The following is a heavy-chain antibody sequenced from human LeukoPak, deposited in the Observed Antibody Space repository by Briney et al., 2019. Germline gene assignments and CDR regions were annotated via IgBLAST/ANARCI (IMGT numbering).Heavy chain of an antibody. Sequence: ASVKVSCKASGYTFTGYDINWVRQAAGQGLEWIGWMNPNSANTGYAQKFQGRVTITRDTSINTAYMELSSLTSEDTAVYFCARGTRDCGSASCYNYWGQGTLVTVSS. CDR3: ARGTRDCGSASCYNY. CDR2: MNPNSANT. CDR1: GYTFTGYD. D-gene: IGHD2-2*02. V-gene: IGHV1-8*03. J-gene: IGHJ4*02.